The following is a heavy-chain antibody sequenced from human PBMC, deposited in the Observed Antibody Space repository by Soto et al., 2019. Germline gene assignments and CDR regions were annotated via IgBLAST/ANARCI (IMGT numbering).Heavy chain of an antibody. D-gene: IGHD1-7*01. CDR1: GYTFTSYG. J-gene: IGHJ5*01. Sequence: QVQLVQSGAEVKKPGASVKVSCKASGYTFTSYGISWVRQAPGQGLEWMGWISAYNGNTNYAQKLQGRVTMTTDTAVCKAYTELRSLRSDDTAVYYCARVEESNWNYGHSRSKATLVNVSS. V-gene: IGHV1-18*04. CDR2: ISAYNGNT. CDR3: ARVEESNWNYGHS.